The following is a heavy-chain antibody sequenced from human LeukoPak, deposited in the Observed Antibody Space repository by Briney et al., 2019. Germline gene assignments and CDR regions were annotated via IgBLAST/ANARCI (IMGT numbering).Heavy chain of an antibody. CDR1: GYTFTSYY. Sequence: GASVKVSCKASGYTFTSYYMHWVRQAPGQGLEWMGIINPSGGSTSYAQKFQGRVTMTTDTSTSTAYMELRSLTSDDTAMYFRARDLFRWLGDIGSSHLRYFQHWGQGTLVTVSS. D-gene: IGHD6-19*01. CDR2: INPSGGST. J-gene: IGHJ1*01. CDR3: ARDLFRWLGDIGSSHLRYFQH. V-gene: IGHV1-46*01.